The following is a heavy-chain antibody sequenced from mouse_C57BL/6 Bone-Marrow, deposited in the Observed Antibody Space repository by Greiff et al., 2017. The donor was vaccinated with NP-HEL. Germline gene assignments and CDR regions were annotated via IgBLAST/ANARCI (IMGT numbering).Heavy chain of an antibody. CDR1: GYTFTSYW. CDR3: ARHYSNPFAY. CDR2: IDPNSGGT. J-gene: IGHJ3*01. Sequence: QVQLKQPGAELVKPGASVKLSCKASGYTFTSYWMHWVKQRPGRGLEWIGRIDPNSGGTKYNEKFKSKATLTVDKPSSTAYMQLSSLTSEDSAVYYCARHYSNPFAYWGQGTLVTVSA. D-gene: IGHD2-5*01. V-gene: IGHV1-72*01.